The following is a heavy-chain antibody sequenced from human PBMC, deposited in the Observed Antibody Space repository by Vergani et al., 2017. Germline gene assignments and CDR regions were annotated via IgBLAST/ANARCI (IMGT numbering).Heavy chain of an antibody. CDR2: IKSDGSIT. V-gene: IGHV3-74*01. CDR3: VRARCIAPCFMSTWFDS. D-gene: IGHD2-15*01. Sequence: EVQLVESGGGLIHPGGSLRLSCEGSGFSFSGYWMHWVRQSPEKGLVWVSRIKSDGSITNYADSVKGRFTISRDNAKNTLYLEMNSLRGDDTAIYYCVRARCIAPCFMSTWFDSWGQGSLVTVSS. J-gene: IGHJ5*01. CDR1: GFSFSGYW.